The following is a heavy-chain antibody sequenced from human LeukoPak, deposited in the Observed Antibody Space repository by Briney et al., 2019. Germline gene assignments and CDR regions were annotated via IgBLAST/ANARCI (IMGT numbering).Heavy chain of an antibody. CDR3: AKDLARSGYYTGFDY. J-gene: IGHJ4*02. CDR1: GFTFSSYG. CDR2: IRYDGSNK. D-gene: IGHD3-3*01. V-gene: IGHV3-30*02. Sequence: PGGSLRLSCAASGFTFSSYGMHRVRQAPGKGLEWVAFIRYDGSNKYYADSVKGRFTISRDNSKNTLYLQMNSLRAEDTAVYYCAKDLARSGYYTGFDYWGQGTLVTVSS.